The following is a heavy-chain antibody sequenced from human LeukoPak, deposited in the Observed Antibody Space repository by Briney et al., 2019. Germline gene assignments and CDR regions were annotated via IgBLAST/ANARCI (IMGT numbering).Heavy chain of an antibody. Sequence: SETLSLTCTASGGSISSSSYCWGWIRQPPGKGLEWIGSIYYSGSTYYNPSLKSRVTISVDTSKNQFSLKLSSVTAADTAVYYCARLNFNYSSGWFDYWGQGTLVTVSS. CDR1: GGSISSSSYC. J-gene: IGHJ4*02. CDR2: IYYSGST. D-gene: IGHD6-19*01. CDR3: ARLNFNYSSGWFDY. V-gene: IGHV4-39*01.